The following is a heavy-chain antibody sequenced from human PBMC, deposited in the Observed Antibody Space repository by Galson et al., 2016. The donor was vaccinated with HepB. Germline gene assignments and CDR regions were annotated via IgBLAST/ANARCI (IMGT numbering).Heavy chain of an antibody. V-gene: IGHV3-23*01. CDR1: GFIFANYA. CDR2: ISGSGGST. CDR3: ARNYFGSGSYHILYYFDY. J-gene: IGHJ4*02. Sequence: SLRLSCAASGFIFANYAMTWVRQAPGKGLEWVSTISGSGGSTYYADSVKGRFTVSRDNSKNTLFLEVNSLRAEDTAMYYCARNYFGSGSYHILYYFDYWGQGTLVTVPS. D-gene: IGHD3-10*01.